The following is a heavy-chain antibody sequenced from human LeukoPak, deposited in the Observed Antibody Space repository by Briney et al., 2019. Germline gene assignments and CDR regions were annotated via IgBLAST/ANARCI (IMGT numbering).Heavy chain of an antibody. CDR3: ARLRLSGGSFSVGWFDP. Sequence: SETLSLTCTVSGGSISSSSYYWGWIRQPPGKGLEWIGSIYYSGSTYYNPSLKSRVTISVDTSKNQFSLKLSSVTAADTAVYYCARLRLSGGSFSVGWFDPWGQGIQVTVSS. D-gene: IGHD1-26*01. J-gene: IGHJ5*02. CDR1: GGSISSSSYY. CDR2: IYYSGST. V-gene: IGHV4-39*01.